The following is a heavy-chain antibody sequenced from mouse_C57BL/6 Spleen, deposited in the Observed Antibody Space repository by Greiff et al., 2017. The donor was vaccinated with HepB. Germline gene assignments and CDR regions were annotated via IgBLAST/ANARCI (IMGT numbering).Heavy chain of an antibody. CDR3: ARDGGYDDDLLYAMDY. J-gene: IGHJ4*01. D-gene: IGHD2-2*01. CDR2: IHPNSGST. CDR1: GYTFTSYW. V-gene: IGHV1-64*01. Sequence: QVQLQQPGAELVKPGASVKLSCKASGYTFTSYWMHWVKQRPGQGLEWIGMIHPNSGSTNYNEKFKSKATLTVDKSSSTAYMQLSSLTSEDSAVYYCARDGGYDDDLLYAMDYWGQGTSVTVSS.